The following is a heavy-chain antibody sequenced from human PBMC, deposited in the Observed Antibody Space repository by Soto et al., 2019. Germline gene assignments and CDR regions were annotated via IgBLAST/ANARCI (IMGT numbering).Heavy chain of an antibody. CDR1: GGSISSGGYY. V-gene: IGHV4-61*08. J-gene: IGHJ6*03. CDR2: IYDSGST. Sequence: SETLSLTCTVSGGSISSGGYYWSWLRQHPGQGLEWIGYIYDSGSTNYNPSLKSRVTISVDTSKNQFSLKLSSVTAADTAVYYCARAGWGDYDFWSGPYYMDVWGKGTTVTVSS. CDR3: ARAGWGDYDFWSGPYYMDV. D-gene: IGHD3-3*01.